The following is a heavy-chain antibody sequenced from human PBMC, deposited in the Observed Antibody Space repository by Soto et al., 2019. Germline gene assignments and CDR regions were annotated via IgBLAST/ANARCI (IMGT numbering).Heavy chain of an antibody. CDR2: ISGGGDTT. CDR1: GFTFSSYA. CDR3: AKGEWIGTSDAFDI. J-gene: IGHJ3*02. D-gene: IGHD3-3*01. V-gene: IGHV3-23*01. Sequence: GGSLRLSCAASGFTFSSYAMTWVRQAPGKGLEWVSSISGGGDTTYYAGSVKGRFTISRDNSKNTLYLQMNSLRTDDTAVYYCAKGEWIGTSDAFDIWGQGTMVTVSS.